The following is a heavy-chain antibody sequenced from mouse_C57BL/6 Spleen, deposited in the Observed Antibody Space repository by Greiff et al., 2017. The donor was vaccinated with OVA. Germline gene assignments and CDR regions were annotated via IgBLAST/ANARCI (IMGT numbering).Heavy chain of an antibody. Sequence: VQLQQPGAELVKPGASVKMSCKASGYTFTSYSITWVKQRPGQGLEWIGDIYPGSGSTNYNEKFKSKATLTVDTSSSTAYMQLSSLTSEDSAVYYCARSGGSPAWFAYWGQGTLVTVSA. V-gene: IGHV1-55*01. CDR2: IYPGSGST. CDR1: GYTFTSYS. CDR3: ARSGGSPAWFAY. J-gene: IGHJ3*01. D-gene: IGHD3-1*01.